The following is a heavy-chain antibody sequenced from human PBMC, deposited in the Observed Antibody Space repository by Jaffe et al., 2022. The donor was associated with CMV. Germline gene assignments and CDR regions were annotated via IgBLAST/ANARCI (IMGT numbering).Heavy chain of an antibody. V-gene: IGHV3-23*01. J-gene: IGHJ6*02. CDR3: AKAEEYSSGWLGYYYYGMDV. D-gene: IGHD6-19*01. Sequence: EVQLLESGGGLVQPGGSLRLSCAASGFTFSSYAMSWVRQAPGKGLEWVSAISGSGGSTYYADSVKGRFTISRDNSKNTLYLQMNSLRAEDTAVYYCAKAEEYSSGWLGYYYYGMDVWGQGTTVTVSS. CDR1: GFTFSSYA. CDR2: ISGSGGST.